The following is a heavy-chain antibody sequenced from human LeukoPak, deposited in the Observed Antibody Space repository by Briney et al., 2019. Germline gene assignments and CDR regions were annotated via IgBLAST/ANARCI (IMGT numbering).Heavy chain of an antibody. Sequence: GGSLRLSCAASGFTFSSYSMNWVRQAPGKGLEWVAGISYDGTNKYYADPVKGRFTISRDNSKNTLYLQMNSLRTDDTAVYYCARESPACGEDCYFDYWGQGTLVTVSS. CDR1: GFTFSSYS. CDR2: ISYDGTNK. J-gene: IGHJ4*02. V-gene: IGHV3-30*03. D-gene: IGHD2-21*02. CDR3: ARESPACGEDCYFDY.